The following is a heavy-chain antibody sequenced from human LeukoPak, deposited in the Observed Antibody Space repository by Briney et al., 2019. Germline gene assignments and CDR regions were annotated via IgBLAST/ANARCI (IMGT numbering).Heavy chain of an antibody. CDR1: GFTFSSYA. J-gene: IGHJ4*02. V-gene: IGHV3-30-3*02. CDR2: ISYDGGNK. CDR3: AKRLLHYFDS. Sequence: GRSLRLSCAASGFTFSSYAMHWVRQAPGKGLEWVALISYDGGNKYYADYVKGRFTISRDNSKNTLYLQMNGLRAEDTAVYYCAKRLLHYFDSWGQGTLVTVSS. D-gene: IGHD2-15*01.